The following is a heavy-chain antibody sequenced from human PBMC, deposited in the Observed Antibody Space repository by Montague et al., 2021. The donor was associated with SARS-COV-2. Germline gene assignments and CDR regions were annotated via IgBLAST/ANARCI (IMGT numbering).Heavy chain of an antibody. D-gene: IGHD2-8*02. V-gene: IGHV3-23*01. CDR1: GFIFSNYA. CDR3: ARDLYGTGSMDV. Sequence: SLRLSCAVSGFIFSNYAMNWVRQAPGKGLEWVSRTSAYGTSTHYADSVKGRFTISRDNSKDTLYLQMNGLRVEDTAIYYCARDLYGTGSMDVWGQGTTVTVSS. CDR2: TSAYGTST. J-gene: IGHJ6*02.